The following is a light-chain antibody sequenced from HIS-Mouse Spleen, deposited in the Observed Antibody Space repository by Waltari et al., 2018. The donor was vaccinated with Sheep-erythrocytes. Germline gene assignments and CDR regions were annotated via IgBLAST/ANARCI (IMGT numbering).Light chain of an antibody. Sequence: QSALTQPRSVSGSPGQSVTISCTGTSSDVGGYNYVSRYQQHPGKAPKILIYDVSKRPSAVSDRVSGSKSRNTASPTSSGLRAEDEADYCCCSHAGSYNHGFATGTKVTVL. CDR2: DVS. CDR3: CSHAGSYNHG. V-gene: IGLV2-11*01. J-gene: IGLJ1*01. CDR1: SSDVGGYNY.